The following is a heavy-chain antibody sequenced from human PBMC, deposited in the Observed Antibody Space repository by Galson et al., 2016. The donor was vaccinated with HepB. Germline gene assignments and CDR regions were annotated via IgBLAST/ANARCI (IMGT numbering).Heavy chain of an antibody. CDR1: GFTFSTWW. Sequence: GSLRLSCAASGFTFSTWWMHWVRQAPGKGLVWVSRIDSDGRTTNYADSVKGRFTTSRDNAKNTVYLHMNSLRADDTAIYYCARSGGLDPWGQGTLVTVSS. J-gene: IGHJ5*02. V-gene: IGHV3-74*01. CDR3: ARSGGLDP. D-gene: IGHD1-26*01. CDR2: IDSDGRTT.